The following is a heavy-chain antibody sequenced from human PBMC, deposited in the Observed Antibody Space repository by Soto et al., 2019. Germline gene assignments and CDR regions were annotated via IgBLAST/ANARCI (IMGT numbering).Heavy chain of an antibody. Sequence: EVQLVESGGGLVQPGGSRRLPLAASGFTLIGYGMPWFRQAPGKGLVWVSRINRDGSSTSYADSVKGRFTISRDNAKNTLYLQMNSLRAEDTAVYYCARGGSLNWYFDLWGRGTLVTVSS. CDR3: ARGGSLNWYFDL. CDR2: INRDGSST. J-gene: IGHJ2*01. CDR1: GFTLIGYG. V-gene: IGHV3-74*01. D-gene: IGHD1-26*01.